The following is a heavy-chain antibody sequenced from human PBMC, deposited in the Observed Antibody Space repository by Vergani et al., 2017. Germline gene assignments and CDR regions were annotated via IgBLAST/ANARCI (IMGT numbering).Heavy chain of an antibody. V-gene: IGHV3-23*01. J-gene: IGHJ4*02. CDR3: VKDAGSYENFFDS. Sequence: EVQLLESGGSLKQPGGSVRLSCAASGFTFSTYAMHWVRQAPGKGLEWVSAHTGGGGSTYYADSFKGRVIISRDKSRDTLYLQMNSLRPEDTATYYCVKDAGSYENFFDSWGQGTLVTVSS. CDR2: HTGGGGST. D-gene: IGHD1-26*01. CDR1: GFTFSTYA.